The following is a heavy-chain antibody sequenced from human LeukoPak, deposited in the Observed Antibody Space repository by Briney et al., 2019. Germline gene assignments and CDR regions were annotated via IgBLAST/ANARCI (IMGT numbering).Heavy chain of an antibody. CDR3: ASPPSLAAAGT. J-gene: IGHJ4*02. V-gene: IGHV3-74*01. CDR2: INGDGSST. CDR1: GFTFSSYW. D-gene: IGHD6-13*01. Sequence: GGSLRLSCAASGFTFSSYWMYWVRQAPGKGLVWVSRINGDGSSTTYADSVQGRFTISRDNSKNTLYLQMNSLRAEDTAVYYCASPPSLAAAGTWGQGTLVTVSS.